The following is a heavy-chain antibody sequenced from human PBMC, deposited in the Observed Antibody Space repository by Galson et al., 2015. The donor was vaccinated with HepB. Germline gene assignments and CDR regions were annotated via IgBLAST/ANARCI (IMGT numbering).Heavy chain of an antibody. CDR2: IYSSGST. J-gene: IGHJ6*03. CDR3: ARGAALNIYYMDV. Sequence: TLSLTCTVSGGSISSGGYYWTWVRQPAGKGLEWIGRIYSSGSTSPNPSLKSRITMSVDTSKNQFSLRLSSVTAADTAVYYCARGAALNIYYMDVWGKGTTVTVSS. D-gene: IGHD2/OR15-2a*01. V-gene: IGHV4-61*02. CDR1: GGSISSGGYY.